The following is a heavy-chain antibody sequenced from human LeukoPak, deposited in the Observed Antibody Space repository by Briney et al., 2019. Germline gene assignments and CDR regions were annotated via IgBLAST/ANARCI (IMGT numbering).Heavy chain of an antibody. D-gene: IGHD6-13*01. CDR1: GFTFDTSW. J-gene: IGHJ4*02. CDR2: IKQDGSQK. CDR3: ARIGYTSSGFDY. Sequence: GGSLRLSCAASGFTFDTSWMYWVRQAPGKGLEWVANIKQDGSQKYSVDSVKGRFTISRDNAKNSLYLQMSSLRAEDTAMYYCARIGYTSSGFDYWGQGTLVTVSS. V-gene: IGHV3-7*01.